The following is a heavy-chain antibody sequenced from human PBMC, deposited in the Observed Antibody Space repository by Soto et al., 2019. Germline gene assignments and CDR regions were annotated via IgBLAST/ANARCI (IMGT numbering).Heavy chain of an antibody. J-gene: IGHJ5*02. D-gene: IGHD1-26*01. V-gene: IGHV3-23*01. CDR2: IRNTIGDT. CDR1: GFTFSNYG. CDR3: VKKLGDGRTSFWFDP. Sequence: EVQLLESGGDLVQPGGSLRLSCAASGFTFSNYGMSWVRQAPGKGLEWVSSIRNTIGDTYYADSVEGRFTISRDNSKNALYLQMNDLRAEDTAMYYCVKKLGDGRTSFWFDPWGQGTPVTVSS.